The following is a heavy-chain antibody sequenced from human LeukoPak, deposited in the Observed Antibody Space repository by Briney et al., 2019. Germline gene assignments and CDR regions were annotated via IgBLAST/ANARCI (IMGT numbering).Heavy chain of an antibody. V-gene: IGHV3-7*01. D-gene: IGHD5-24*01. CDR3: AGDEGWTFDI. CDR2: IKQDGSVI. CDR1: GFSFGTHW. J-gene: IGHJ3*02. Sequence: GGSLRLSCAAPGFSFGTHWMSWFRQAPGKGLEWVALIKQDGSVIHYVDSVKGRFTISRDNAKNSLSLQMNSLRADDTAVYYCAGDEGWTFDIWGQGTKVTVSS.